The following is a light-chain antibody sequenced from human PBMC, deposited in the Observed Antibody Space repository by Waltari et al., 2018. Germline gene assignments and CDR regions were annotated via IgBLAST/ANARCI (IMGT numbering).Light chain of an antibody. Sequence: EIVLTQSPASLSLSPGERATLSCRASQSVGRTLAWYQQRPGQAPRLLIYDASTRPTGIPDRFSGSGSGTDFSLTISRLEPEDFAVYYCQKYGTRPATFGQGTKVEVK. CDR3: QKYGTRPAT. J-gene: IGKJ1*01. V-gene: IGKV3D-20*01. CDR2: DAS. CDR1: QSVGRT.